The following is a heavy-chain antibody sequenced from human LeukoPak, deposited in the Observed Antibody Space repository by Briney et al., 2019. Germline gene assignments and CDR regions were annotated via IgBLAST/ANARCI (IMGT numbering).Heavy chain of an antibody. CDR1: AGSITSYY. Sequence: PSETMSLTWPVAAGSITSYYWSWIRQPAGKGLEWIGRIYSSGSPNYNPSLKSRVTMSVDTSKNQFSLKLSSVTAADTAVYYCARARGGLTLFGVLHGSGYYFVYSGQGTLVTVSS. D-gene: IGHD3-3*01. CDR3: ARARGGLTLFGVLHGSGYYFVY. V-gene: IGHV4-4*07. J-gene: IGHJ4*02. CDR2: IYSSGSP.